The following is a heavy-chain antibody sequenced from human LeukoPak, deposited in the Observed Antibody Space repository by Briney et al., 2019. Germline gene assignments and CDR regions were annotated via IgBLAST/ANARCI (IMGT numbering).Heavy chain of an antibody. V-gene: IGHV3-30-3*01. J-gene: IGHJ4*02. CDR3: ARAERNAGVFDY. CDR2: ISYDGSNK. CDR1: GFTFSSYA. Sequence: PGRSLRLSCAASGFTFSSYAMHWVRQAPGKGLEWVAVISYDGSNKYYADSVKGRFTISRDNSRNTLFLQVNSLRAEDTAVYYCARAERNAGVFDYWGQGTPVTVSS. D-gene: IGHD3-3*01.